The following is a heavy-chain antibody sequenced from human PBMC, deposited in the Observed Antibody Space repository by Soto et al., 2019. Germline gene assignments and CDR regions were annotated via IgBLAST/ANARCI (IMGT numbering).Heavy chain of an antibody. CDR1: GGTFSSYA. J-gene: IGHJ3*02. V-gene: IGHV1-69*13. Sequence: SVKVSCKASGGTFSSYAISWVRQAPGQGLEWMGGIIPIFGTANYAQKFQGRVTITADESTSTAYMELSSLRSEDTAVCCCARSAAGRLDYGGNSNAFDSWGKGTMVTVSS. D-gene: IGHD4-17*01. CDR3: ARSAAGRLDYGGNSNAFDS. CDR2: IIPIFGTA.